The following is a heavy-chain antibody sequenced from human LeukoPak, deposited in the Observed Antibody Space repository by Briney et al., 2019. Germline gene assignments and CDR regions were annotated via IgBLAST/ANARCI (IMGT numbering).Heavy chain of an antibody. D-gene: IGHD2-8*02. Sequence: TGGSLRLSCAASGFTFSNYWMHWVRQAPGKGLVWVSRINNDGSSTNYADSVKGRFTISRDNAKNTLYLQMNSLRADDTAVYYCAGTYWADYCGPGTLVTVSS. CDR1: GFTFSNYW. CDR2: INNDGSST. J-gene: IGHJ4*02. V-gene: IGHV3-74*01. CDR3: AGTYWADY.